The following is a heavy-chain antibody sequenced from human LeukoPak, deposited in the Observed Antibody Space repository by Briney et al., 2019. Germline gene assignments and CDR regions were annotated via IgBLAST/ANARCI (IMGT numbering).Heavy chain of an antibody. CDR1: GHTLSSYD. CDR2: IRYDGSNK. V-gene: IGHV3-30*02. D-gene: IGHD3-10*01. J-gene: IGHJ3*02. CDR3: AKEGDYYGSGSYRDGFDI. Sequence: GRSLRLSCAASGHTLSSYDMHWVRQAPGKGLEGGAVIRYDGSNKYYAESVRGRFTISRDSFKNTLSLQMNSLRPEDTAVYYCAKEGDYYGSGSYRDGFDIWGQGTRATVSS.